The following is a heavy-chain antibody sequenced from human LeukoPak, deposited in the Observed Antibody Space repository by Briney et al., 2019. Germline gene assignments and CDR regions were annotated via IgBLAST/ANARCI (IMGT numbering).Heavy chain of an antibody. Sequence: SETLSLTCTVSGGSISSYYWSWIRQPPGKGLEWIGYIYYSGSTNYNPSLKSRVTISVDTSKNQFSLKLSSVTAADTAVYYCARDQGGYSYGFGAFDIWGQGTMVTVSS. CDR1: GGSISSYY. CDR3: ARDQGGYSYGFGAFDI. CDR2: IYYSGST. J-gene: IGHJ3*02. V-gene: IGHV4-59*01. D-gene: IGHD5-18*01.